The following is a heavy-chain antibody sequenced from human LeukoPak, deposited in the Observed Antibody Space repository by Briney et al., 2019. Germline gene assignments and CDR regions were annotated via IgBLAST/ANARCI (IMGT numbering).Heavy chain of an antibody. D-gene: IGHD1-26*01. J-gene: IGHJ4*02. Sequence: ASVKVSCKASGGTFSSYAISWVRQAPGQGLECMGGIIPIFGTANYAQKFQGRVTITADKSTSTAYMELSSLRFEDTAVYYCAREPAASGSYEIQDYWGQGTLVTVSS. V-gene: IGHV1-69*06. CDR3: AREPAASGSYEIQDY. CDR1: GGTFSSYA. CDR2: IIPIFGTA.